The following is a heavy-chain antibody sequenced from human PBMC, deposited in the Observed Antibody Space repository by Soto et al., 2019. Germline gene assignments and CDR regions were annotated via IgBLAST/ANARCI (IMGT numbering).Heavy chain of an antibody. J-gene: IGHJ6*02. CDR3: GRYVVGATGEILYNAMDV. V-gene: IGHV1-3*01. CDR1: GYTFTTYA. D-gene: IGHD1-26*01. Sequence: QVQLVQSGAEVKKPGASVKVSCKASGYTFTTYALHWVRQAPGQRPEWMGWINPASGHTKYSKKFQDRVTITRDTSASKGYMEVSSLRSEDTAVDYCGRYVVGATGEILYNAMDVWGQGTTVTVSS. CDR2: INPASGHT.